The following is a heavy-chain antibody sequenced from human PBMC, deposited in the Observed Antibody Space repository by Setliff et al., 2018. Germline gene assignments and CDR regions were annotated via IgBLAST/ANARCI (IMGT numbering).Heavy chain of an antibody. V-gene: IGHV7-4-1*02. Sequence: ASVKVSCKASGYTFTTYAITWMRQAPGQGLEYTGWINTNTGNPIYAQGFTGRFVFSLDTSVSTAYLQISSLKSEDTAVYYCARGSRFGTIVYKGDYYMDVWGKGTTVTVSS. D-gene: IGHD3-10*01. J-gene: IGHJ6*03. CDR3: ARGSRFGTIVYKGDYYMDV. CDR1: GYTFTTYA. CDR2: INTNTGNP.